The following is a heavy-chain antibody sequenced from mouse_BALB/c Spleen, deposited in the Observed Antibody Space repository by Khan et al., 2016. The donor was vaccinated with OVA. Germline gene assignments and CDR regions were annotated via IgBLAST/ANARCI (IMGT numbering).Heavy chain of an antibody. V-gene: IGHV1-7*01. J-gene: IGHJ2*01. Sequence: VQLQESGAELAKPGASVKMSCTASGYTFTSYWMHWIKQRPGQGLEWIGYINPTSGYTDYNQQFQDKATLTADKSPSTAYMQLSSLTSDDSAVYYCARDRIDYWGQGTALTVSS. CDR1: GYTFTSYW. CDR2: INPTSGYT. CDR3: ARDRIDY.